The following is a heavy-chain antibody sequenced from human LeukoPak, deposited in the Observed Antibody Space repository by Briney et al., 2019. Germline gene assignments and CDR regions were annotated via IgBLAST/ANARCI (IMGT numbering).Heavy chain of an antibody. CDR3: VRDRGGLPIVY. CDR1: GFTFTGYS. Sequence: GGSLTLSCAASGFTFTGYSMNWVRQAPGKGLVWVSHINSDESYTNYAASVKGRFTISRDNAKNTLYLQMNGLRVEDTAIYYCVRDRGGLPIVYWGQGTLVTVSS. V-gene: IGHV3-74*01. D-gene: IGHD3-10*01. J-gene: IGHJ4*02. CDR2: INSDESYT.